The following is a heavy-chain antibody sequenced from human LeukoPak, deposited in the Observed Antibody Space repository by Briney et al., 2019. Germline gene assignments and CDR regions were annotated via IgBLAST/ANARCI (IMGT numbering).Heavy chain of an antibody. CDR2: IDYDGTTT. D-gene: IGHD3-22*01. CDR1: GFTFSSHW. Sequence: GGSLRLSCVASGFTFSSHWMHWVRQAPGKGLVWVSRIDYDGTTTAYADSVKGRFTISRDNAKNTLYLEMNSLRAEDSAVYYCVRVALDYDVDCWGQGTLVTASS. J-gene: IGHJ4*02. V-gene: IGHV3-74*01. CDR3: VRVALDYDVDC.